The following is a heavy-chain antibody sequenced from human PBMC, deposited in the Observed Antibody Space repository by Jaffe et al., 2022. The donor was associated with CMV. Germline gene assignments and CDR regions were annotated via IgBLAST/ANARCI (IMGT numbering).Heavy chain of an antibody. D-gene: IGHD2-21*02. J-gene: IGHJ6*03. CDR1: GGSISSYY. Sequence: QVQLQESGPGLVKPSETLSLTCTVSGGSISSYYWSWIRQPPGKGLEWIGYIYYSGSTNYNPSLKSRVTISVDTSKNQFSLKLSSVTAADTAVYYCARLMAVRDLYYYYYYYMDVWGKGTTVTVSS. V-gene: IGHV4-59*01. CDR3: ARLMAVRDLYYYYYYYMDV. CDR2: IYYSGST.